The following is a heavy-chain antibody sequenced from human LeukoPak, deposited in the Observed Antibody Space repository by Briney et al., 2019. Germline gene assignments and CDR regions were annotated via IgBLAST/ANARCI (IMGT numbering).Heavy chain of an antibody. CDR3: AKDSSFDVPQDAFDI. D-gene: IGHD2-2*01. J-gene: IGHJ3*02. Sequence: GGSLRLSCAASGFTFSSYWMSWVRQAPGKGLEWVANIKQDGSEKYYVDSVKGRFTISRDNAKNSLYLQMNSLRAEDTAVYYCAKDSSFDVPQDAFDIWGQGTMVTVSS. CDR1: GFTFSSYW. CDR2: IKQDGSEK. V-gene: IGHV3-7*03.